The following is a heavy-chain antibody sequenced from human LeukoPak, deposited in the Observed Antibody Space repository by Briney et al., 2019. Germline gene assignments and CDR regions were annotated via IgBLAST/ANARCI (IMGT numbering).Heavy chain of an antibody. CDR1: GYTLTELS. V-gene: IGHV1-24*01. D-gene: IGHD2-15*01. CDR2: FDPEDGET. CDR3: ATIKVFSGYCSGGSCYIDPSAYFDY. J-gene: IGHJ4*02. Sequence: ASVKVSCKVSGYTLTELSMHWVRQAPGKGREWMGGFDPEDGETIYAQKFQGRVTMTEDTSTDTAYMELSSLRSEDTSVYYCATIKVFSGYCSGGSCYIDPSAYFDYWGQGTLVTVSS.